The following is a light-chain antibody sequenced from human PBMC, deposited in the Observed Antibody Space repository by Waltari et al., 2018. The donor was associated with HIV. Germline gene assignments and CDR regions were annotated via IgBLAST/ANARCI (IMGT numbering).Light chain of an antibody. V-gene: IGKV3-20*01. CDR2: GAS. CDR3: QQYDRSPYT. CDR1: QSLSSTY. J-gene: IGKJ2*01. Sequence: EIVLTQSPGTLSLSPGERATLSCRASQSLSSTYLAWYQQKPGQAPRVLIYGASNRATGTPDRFSGGGSGTDFTLTITRLEPEDFAVYVCQQYDRSPYTFGQGTRLEI.